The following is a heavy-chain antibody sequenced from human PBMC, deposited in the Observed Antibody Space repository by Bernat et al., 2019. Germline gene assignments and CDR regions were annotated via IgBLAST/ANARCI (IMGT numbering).Heavy chain of an antibody. J-gene: IGHJ4*02. CDR1: GFTFSDYE. D-gene: IGHD2-21*02. Sequence: EVQLVESGGGMIQPGGSLRLSCAASGFTFSDYEFNWVRRAPGKGLEWVSYIDSRASAIYYADSVKGRFTISRDNAESLVFLQMNSLRAEDTGVYYCARQGYGGDLANWGQGTLVTVSS. CDR2: IDSRASAI. V-gene: IGHV3-48*03. CDR3: ARQGYGGDLAN.